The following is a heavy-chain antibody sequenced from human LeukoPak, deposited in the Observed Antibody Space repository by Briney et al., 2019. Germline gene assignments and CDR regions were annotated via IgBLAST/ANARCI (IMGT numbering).Heavy chain of an antibody. J-gene: IGHJ4*02. CDR3: ARHEEEDGYNAKTLDY. V-gene: IGHV4-39*01. CDR1: GGSISSNNY. Sequence: SETLSLTCTVSGGSISSNNYWAWIRQPPGMGLEWIGTIHYSGNTYYNPSLRIRVAFSVDTSKNQFSLRLSSVTAADTAVYYCARHEEEDGYNAKTLDYWGQGTLVTVSS. D-gene: IGHD5-24*01. CDR2: IHYSGNT.